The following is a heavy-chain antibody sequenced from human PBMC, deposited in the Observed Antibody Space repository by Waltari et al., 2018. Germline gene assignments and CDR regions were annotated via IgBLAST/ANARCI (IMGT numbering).Heavy chain of an antibody. CDR1: GGSISSYY. CDR2: IYYSGST. Sequence: QVQLQESGPGLVKPSETLSLTCTVSGGSISSYYWSWIRQPPGKGLEWIGYIYYSGSTNYNPALKSRVTISVDTSKNQFSLKLSSVTAADTAVYYCARSYTGITTDYWGQGTLVTVSS. D-gene: IGHD1-1*01. CDR3: ARSYTGITTDY. V-gene: IGHV4-59*01. J-gene: IGHJ4*02.